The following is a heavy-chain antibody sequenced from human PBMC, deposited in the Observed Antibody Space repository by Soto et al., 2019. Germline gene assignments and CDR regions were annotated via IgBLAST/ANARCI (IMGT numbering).Heavy chain of an antibody. CDR3: VSERGYGDYGWFDP. CDR2: IYYSGST. Sequence: SETLSLTCSVSGGSISRGNYYWSWIRQHPEKGLEWIGYIYYSGSTYYNPSLKSRVTISVDTSKNQLSLKLSSVTVADTAVYYCVSERGYGDYGWFDPCGQGTLVTASS. V-gene: IGHV4-31*03. D-gene: IGHD4-17*01. CDR1: GGSISRGNYY. J-gene: IGHJ5*02.